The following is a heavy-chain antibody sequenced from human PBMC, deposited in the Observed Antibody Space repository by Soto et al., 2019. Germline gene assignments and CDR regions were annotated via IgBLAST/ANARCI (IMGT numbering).Heavy chain of an antibody. D-gene: IGHD3-10*01. V-gene: IGHV3-23*01. Sequence: VGSLRLSCASSVFTFSSYAMSCVRQAPGKGLEWVSAISGSGGNTYYADSVKGRFTISRDNSKNTLYLQMNSLRVEDTAVYYCARGSGFDYWGQGTLVTVSS. CDR2: ISGSGGNT. CDR3: ARGSGFDY. CDR1: VFTFSSYA. J-gene: IGHJ4*02.